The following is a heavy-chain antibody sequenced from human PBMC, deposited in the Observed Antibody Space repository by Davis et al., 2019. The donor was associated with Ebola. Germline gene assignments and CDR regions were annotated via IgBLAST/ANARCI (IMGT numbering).Heavy chain of an antibody. CDR3: ARERIALDY. D-gene: IGHD6-13*01. Sequence: ASVKVSCKASGYTFTSYNIGWVRQAPGQGLEWMGWISTYNGNTNYAQKLQDRVTMTTDPSTNTAYMELRSLRSDDTAIYYCARERIALDYWGQGTLVTVSS. J-gene: IGHJ4*02. CDR1: GYTFTSYN. V-gene: IGHV1-18*01. CDR2: ISTYNGNT.